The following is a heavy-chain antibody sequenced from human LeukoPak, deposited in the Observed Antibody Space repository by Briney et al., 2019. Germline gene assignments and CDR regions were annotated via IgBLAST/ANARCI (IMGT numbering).Heavy chain of an antibody. J-gene: IGHJ6*02. V-gene: IGHV4-59*01. CDR1: GGSISSYY. CDR2: IYYSGST. CDR3: ARQRPAGSWYRFMAVDYYGMDV. D-gene: IGHD6-13*01. Sequence: PSETLSLTSTVSGGSISSYYWSWIRQPPGKGLEWIGYIYYSGSTNYNPSLKSRVTISVDTSKNQFSLKLSSVTAADTAVYYCARQRPAGSWYRFMAVDYYGMDVWGQGTTVTVSS.